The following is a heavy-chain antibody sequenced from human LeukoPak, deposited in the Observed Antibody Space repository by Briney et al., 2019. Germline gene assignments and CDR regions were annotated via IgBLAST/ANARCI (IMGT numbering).Heavy chain of an antibody. CDR3: ARQAAMVRGVDY. CDR2: IYYSGST. D-gene: IGHD3-10*01. J-gene: IGHJ4*02. V-gene: IGHV4-39*01. CDR1: GGSISSSSYY. Sequence: PSETLSLTCTVSGGSISSSSYYWGWIRQPPGKGLEWIGSIYYSGSTNYIPSLKSRVTISVDTPKNQFSLKLSSVTAADTAVYYCARQAAMVRGVDYWGQGTLVTVSS.